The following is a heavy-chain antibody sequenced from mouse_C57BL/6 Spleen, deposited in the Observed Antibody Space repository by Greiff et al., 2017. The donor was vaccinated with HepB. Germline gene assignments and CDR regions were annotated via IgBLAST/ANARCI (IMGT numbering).Heavy chain of an antibody. D-gene: IGHD1-1*01. CDR1: GYTFTSYW. Sequence: QVHVKQSGTELVKPGASVKLSCKASGYTFTSYWMHWVKQRPGQGLEWIGNINPSNGGTNYNEKFKSKATLTVDKSSSTAYMQLSSLTSEDSAVYYCARYYGSSYFDYWGQGTTLTVSS. J-gene: IGHJ2*01. CDR2: INPSNGGT. V-gene: IGHV1-53*01. CDR3: ARYYGSSYFDY.